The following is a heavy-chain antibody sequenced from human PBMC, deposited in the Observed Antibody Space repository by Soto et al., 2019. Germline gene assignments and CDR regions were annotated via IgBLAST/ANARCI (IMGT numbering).Heavy chain of an antibody. CDR2: ISYDGSNK. CDR1: GFTFSSYG. D-gene: IGHD7-27*01. J-gene: IGHJ6*03. Sequence: PGGSLRLSCAASGFTFSSYGMHWVRQAPGKGLEWVAVISYDGSNKYYADSVKGRFTISRDNSKNTLYLQMNSLRAEDTAVFYFAKDAKLGRAYYYYYYMDVWGKGTTVTVSS. V-gene: IGHV3-30*18. CDR3: AKDAKLGRAYYYYYYMDV.